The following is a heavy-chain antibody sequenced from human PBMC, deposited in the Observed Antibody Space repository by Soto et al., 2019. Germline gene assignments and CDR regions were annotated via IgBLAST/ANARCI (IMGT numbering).Heavy chain of an antibody. CDR1: GFTFSHYF. D-gene: IGHD2-15*01. V-gene: IGHV3-11*01. J-gene: IGHJ4*02. Sequence: QVQLVESGGGLAKPGGSLRLSCAASGFTFSHYFMTWLRQAPGKGLEWVSHISNSGSTTYYADSVKGRFTISRDNAKDSLSLQMNSLRAEDTAVYYCVREKYCSGGRCHSDYWGQGTLVTVSS. CDR2: ISNSGSTT. CDR3: VREKYCSGGRCHSDY.